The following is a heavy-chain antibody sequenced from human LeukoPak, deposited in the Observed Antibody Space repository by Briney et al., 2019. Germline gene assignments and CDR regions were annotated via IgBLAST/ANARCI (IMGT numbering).Heavy chain of an antibody. D-gene: IGHD6-13*01. Sequence: SQTLSLTCTVSGGSISSNSYYWSRIRQPARKGLEWIGRIYTSGSTNYNPSLKSRVSISVDTSKSQFSLNLSSVTAADTAVYYCARSWAGFDYWGQGTLVTVSS. CDR1: GGSISSNSYY. J-gene: IGHJ4*02. V-gene: IGHV4-61*02. CDR2: IYTSGST. CDR3: ARSWAGFDY.